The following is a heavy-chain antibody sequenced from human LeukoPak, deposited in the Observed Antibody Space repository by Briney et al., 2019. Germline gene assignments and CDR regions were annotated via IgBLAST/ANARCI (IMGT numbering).Heavy chain of an antibody. V-gene: IGHV4-4*07. J-gene: IGHJ4*02. CDR2: IYTSGST. Sequence: SETLSLTCTVSGGSISSYYWSWIRQPAGKGLEWIGRIYTSGSTYYNPSLKSRVTISVDTSKNQFSLKLSSVTAADTAVYYCARVRLRFDWLLYRPLNFDYWGQGTLVTVSS. CDR1: GGSISSYY. CDR3: ARVRLRFDWLLYRPLNFDY. D-gene: IGHD3-9*01.